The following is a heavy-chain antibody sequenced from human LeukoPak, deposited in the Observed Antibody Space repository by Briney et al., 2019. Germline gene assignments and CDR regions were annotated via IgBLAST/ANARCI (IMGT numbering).Heavy chain of an antibody. V-gene: IGHV3-74*01. CDR3: ASFITRNDAFDI. D-gene: IGHD1-14*01. J-gene: IGHJ3*02. CDR2: INSDASTI. CDR1: GLTFSSDW. Sequence: GGSLRLSCAASGLTFSSDWMHWVRQVPGKGLVWVSRINSDASTINYADSVKGRFTISRDNAKNSLYLQMNSLRAEDTAVYYCASFITRNDAFDIWGQGSMVTVSS.